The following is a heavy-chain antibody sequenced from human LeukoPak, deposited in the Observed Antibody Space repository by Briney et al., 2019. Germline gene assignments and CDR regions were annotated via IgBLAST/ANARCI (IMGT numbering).Heavy chain of an antibody. CDR2: IIPILGIA. CDR1: GGTFSSYA. Sequence: SVKVSCKASGGTFSSYAISWVRQAPGQGLEGMGRIIPILGIANYAQKFQGRVTITADKSTSTAYMELSSLRSEDTAVYYCARGFDYDYVWGSYHLDYWGQGTLVTVSS. CDR3: ARGFDYDYVWGSYHLDY. V-gene: IGHV1-69*04. J-gene: IGHJ4*02. D-gene: IGHD3-16*01.